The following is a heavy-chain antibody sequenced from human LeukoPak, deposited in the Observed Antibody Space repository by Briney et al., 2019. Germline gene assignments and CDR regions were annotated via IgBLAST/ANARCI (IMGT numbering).Heavy chain of an antibody. J-gene: IGHJ3*02. CDR2: ISGSGDSA. D-gene: IGHD2-8*02. CDR1: GFTFSSYA. V-gene: IGHV3-23*01. Sequence: LPGGSLRLSCAASGFTFSSYAMSWVRQAPGRGLEWVSDISGSGDSAYYADSVKGRFTISRDNSKNTLYLQMNSLRAGDTAVYYCARGLPGGLDIWGQGTMVTVSP. CDR3: ARGLPGGLDI.